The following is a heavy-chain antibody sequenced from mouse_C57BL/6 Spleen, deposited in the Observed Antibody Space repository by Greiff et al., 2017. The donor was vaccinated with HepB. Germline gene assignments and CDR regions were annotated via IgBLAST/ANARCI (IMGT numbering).Heavy chain of an antibody. D-gene: IGHD2-1*01. V-gene: IGHV1-15*01. J-gene: IGHJ1*03. Sequence: VQLQQSGAELVRPGASVTLSCKASGYTFTDYEMHWVKQTPVHGLEWIGAIDPETGGTAYNQKFKGKAILTADKSSSTTYMELRSLTSEDSAVYYDTRRPLYGNYRDWYFDVWGTGTTVTVSS. CDR2: IDPETGGT. CDR1: GYTFTDYE. CDR3: TRRPLYGNYRDWYFDV.